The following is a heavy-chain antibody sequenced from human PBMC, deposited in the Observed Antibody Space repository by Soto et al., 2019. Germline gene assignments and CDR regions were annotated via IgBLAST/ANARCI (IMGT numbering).Heavy chain of an antibody. CDR1: GDSMTSPPYY. V-gene: IGHV4-39*01. J-gene: IGHJ5*02. D-gene: IGHD2-21*01. CDR3: SRHDYWFDP. Sequence: SETLSLTCNVPGDSMTSPPYYWGWIRQPPGKGLEWIGTVYYSGATYYNPSLRGRLTVSADTSKNYFSLRLTSVTAADTAVYYCSRHDYWFDPCGQGILVTVSS. CDR2: VYYSGAT.